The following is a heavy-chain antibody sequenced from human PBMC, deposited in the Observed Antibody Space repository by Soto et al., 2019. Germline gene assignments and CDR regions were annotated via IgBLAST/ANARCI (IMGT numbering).Heavy chain of an antibody. V-gene: IGHV1-18*01. CDR3: ARSKHAVLIRHFDY. Sequence: QVPLVQSGAELKTPGASVKVSCKASGYTFTTYAVTWVRQAPGQGLEWLGWISTYNGDTNYAQKFQGRVTMTTDTSTNTAYMELRSLRSDDTAVYYCARSKHAVLIRHFDYWGQGTLVTASS. D-gene: IGHD2-15*01. CDR2: ISTYNGDT. J-gene: IGHJ4*02. CDR1: GYTFTTYA.